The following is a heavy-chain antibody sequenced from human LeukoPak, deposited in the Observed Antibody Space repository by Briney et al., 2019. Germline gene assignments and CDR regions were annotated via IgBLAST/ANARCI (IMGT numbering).Heavy chain of an antibody. J-gene: IGHJ3*02. CDR2: ISSSSYI. D-gene: IGHD3-10*01. Sequence: GGSLRLSCAASGFAFSSYSMNWVRQAPGKGLEWVSSISSSSYIYYADSVKGRFTISRDNAKNSLYLQMNSLRAEDTAVYYCARSFLAWFGELHDAFDIWGQGTMVTVSS. CDR1: GFAFSSYS. CDR3: ARSFLAWFGELHDAFDI. V-gene: IGHV3-21*01.